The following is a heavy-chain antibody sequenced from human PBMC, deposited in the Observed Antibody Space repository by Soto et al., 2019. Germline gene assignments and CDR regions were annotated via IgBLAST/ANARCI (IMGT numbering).Heavy chain of an antibody. V-gene: IGHV4-34*01. Sequence: LSLTCAVYGGSFSGYYWSWIRQPPGKGLEWIGEINHSGSTNYNPSLKSRVTISVDTSKNQFSLKLSSVTAADTAVYYCARGLSLHKYYYYYGMDVWGQGTTVTVSS. CDR2: INHSGST. CDR3: ARGLSLHKYYYYYGMDV. J-gene: IGHJ6*02. CDR1: GGSFSGYY.